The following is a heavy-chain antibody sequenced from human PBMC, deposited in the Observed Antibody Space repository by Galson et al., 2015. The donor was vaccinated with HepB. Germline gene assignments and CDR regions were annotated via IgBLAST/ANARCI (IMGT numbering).Heavy chain of an antibody. CDR2: IKQDGSEE. Sequence: SLRLSCAASEFTFSSSWMSWVRQAPGKGLEWVANIKQDGSEEYYVDSVKGRFTISRDNAKNSLYLQMNSLRADDTAVYYCARGASSWDYWGQGTLVTVFS. CDR3: ARGASSWDY. V-gene: IGHV3-7*03. D-gene: IGHD6-13*01. CDR1: EFTFSSSW. J-gene: IGHJ4*02.